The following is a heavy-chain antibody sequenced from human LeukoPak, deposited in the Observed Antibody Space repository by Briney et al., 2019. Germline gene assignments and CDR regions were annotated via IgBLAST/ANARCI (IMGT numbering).Heavy chain of an antibody. D-gene: IGHD3-3*01. V-gene: IGHV3-21*01. Sequence: PGGSLRLSCAASGFNFSSYSMNWVRQAPGKGLEWVSSISSSSSYLYYADSVKGRFIISRDNAKNSLYLQMNSLRAEDTAVYYCARAQNDDFWSGYYPPKAAFDIWGQGTMVTVSS. J-gene: IGHJ3*02. CDR2: ISSSSSYL. CDR3: ARAQNDDFWSGYYPPKAAFDI. CDR1: GFNFSSYS.